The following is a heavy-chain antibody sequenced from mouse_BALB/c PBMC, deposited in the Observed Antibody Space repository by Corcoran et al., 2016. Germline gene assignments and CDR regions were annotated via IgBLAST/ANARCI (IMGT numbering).Heavy chain of an antibody. D-gene: IGHD4-1*01. V-gene: IGHV8-5*01. CDR1: GFSLSTSNMG. CDR2: ILWNDSK. CDR3: ARNWDWYLDV. J-gene: IGHJ1*01. Sequence: QVTLKESGPGILQPSQTLSLTCSFSGFSLSTSNMGLGWSRQPSGKGLEWLLHILWNDSKYYNPALKSRLTISKDTYDNKVFLKIANVDTAETATYYCARNWDWYLDVWGAGTTVTVSS.